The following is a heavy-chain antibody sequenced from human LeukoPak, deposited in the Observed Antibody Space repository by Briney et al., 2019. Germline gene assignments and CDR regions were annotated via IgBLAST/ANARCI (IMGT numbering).Heavy chain of an antibody. Sequence: ASVKVSCKTSGYIFAHNGISWVRQAPGQGLEWMGIINPSGGSTSYAQKFQGRVTMTRDTSTSTVYMELSSLRSEDTAVYYCAGVVSSGWWGSDYWGPGNPGHRLL. CDR1: GYIFAHNG. V-gene: IGHV1-46*01. D-gene: IGHD6-19*01. CDR2: INPSGGST. J-gene: IGHJ4*02. CDR3: AGVVSSGWWGSDY.